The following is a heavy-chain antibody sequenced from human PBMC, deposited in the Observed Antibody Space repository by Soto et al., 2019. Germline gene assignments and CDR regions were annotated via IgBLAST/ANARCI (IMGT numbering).Heavy chain of an antibody. J-gene: IGHJ4*02. V-gene: IGHV3-30*03. CDR3: APWFGAFDY. CDR2: ISYDGSNK. D-gene: IGHD3-10*01. CDR1: GFTFSSYG. Sequence: QVQLVESGGGVVQPGRSLRLSCAASGFTFSSYGMHWVRQAPGKGLEWVAVISYDGSNKYYADSVKGRITISRDNSKNTLYLQMNSLRAEDTAVYYCAPWFGAFDYRGQGTLVTVSS.